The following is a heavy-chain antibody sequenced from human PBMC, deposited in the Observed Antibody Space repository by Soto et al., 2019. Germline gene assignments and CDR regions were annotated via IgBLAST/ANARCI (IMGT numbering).Heavy chain of an antibody. J-gene: IGHJ3*02. Sequence: EVQLVESGGGLVKPGGSLRLSCAASGFTFSTYSMNWVRQAPGKGLEWVSSISSSSSYIYYADSLKGRFTISRDNAKNTLYLQMNTQRTDDTAVDSCARGRPDGYTFRDDDAFDIWGQGTMVTVSS. CDR3: ARGRPDGYTFRDDDAFDI. CDR1: GFTFSTYS. D-gene: IGHD5-12*01. CDR2: ISSSSSYI. V-gene: IGHV3-21*01.